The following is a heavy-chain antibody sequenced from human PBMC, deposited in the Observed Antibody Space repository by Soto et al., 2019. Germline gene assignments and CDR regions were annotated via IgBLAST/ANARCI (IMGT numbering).Heavy chain of an antibody. CDR2: IDWDDDK. CDR1: GFSLITSGMC. V-gene: IGHV2-70*01. CDR3: ARIPLYGSGPNYGMDV. J-gene: IGHJ6*02. D-gene: IGHD3-10*01. Sequence: SGPTLVNPTQTLTLTCTFSGFSLITSGMCVSWIREPPGKALEWLALIDWDDDKYYSTSLKTRLTISKDTSKNQVVLTMTNMDPVDTATYYCARIPLYGSGPNYGMDVWGQGTTVTVSS.